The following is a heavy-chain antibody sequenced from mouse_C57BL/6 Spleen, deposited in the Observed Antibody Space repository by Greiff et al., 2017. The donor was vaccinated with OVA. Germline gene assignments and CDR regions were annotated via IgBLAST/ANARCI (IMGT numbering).Heavy chain of an antibody. CDR3: ARQGDYYGST. CDR1: GFTFSSYG. CDR2: ISSGGSYT. Sequence: EVQVVESGGDLVKPGGSLKLSCAASGFTFSSYGMSWVRQTPDKRLEWVATISSGGSYTYYPDSVKGRFTISSDNAKNTLYLQMSSLKSEDTARYYCARQGDYYGSTWGQGTLVTVSA. D-gene: IGHD1-1*01. J-gene: IGHJ3*01. V-gene: IGHV5-6*01.